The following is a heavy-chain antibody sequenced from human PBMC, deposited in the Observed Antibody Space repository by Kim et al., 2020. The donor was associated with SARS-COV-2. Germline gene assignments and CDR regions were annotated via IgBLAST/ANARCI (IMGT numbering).Heavy chain of an antibody. CDR3: ARTLRYFDWLLRDVFDY. CDR1: GGSFSGYY. CDR2: INHSGST. J-gene: IGHJ4*02. D-gene: IGHD3-9*01. Sequence: SETLSLTCAVYGGSFSGYYWSWIRQPPGKGLEWIGEINHSGSTNYNPSLKSRVTISVDTSKNQFSLKLSSVTAADTAVYYCARTLRYFDWLLRDVFDYWGQGTLVTVSS. V-gene: IGHV4-34*01.